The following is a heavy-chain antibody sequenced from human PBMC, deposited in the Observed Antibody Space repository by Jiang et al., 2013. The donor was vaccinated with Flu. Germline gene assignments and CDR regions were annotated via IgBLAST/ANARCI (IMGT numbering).Heavy chain of an antibody. CDR1: GFSLSTSGMC. D-gene: IGHD6-13*01. J-gene: IGHJ4*02. Sequence: KPTQTLTLTCTFSGFSLSTSGMCVSWIRQPPGKALEWLARIDWDDDKYYSTSLKTRLTISKDTSKNQVVLTMTNMDPVDTATYYCARDRSSWDPAYYFDYWAREPWSPSPQ. V-gene: IGHV2-70*11. CDR2: IDWDDDK. CDR3: ARDRSSWDPAYYFDY.